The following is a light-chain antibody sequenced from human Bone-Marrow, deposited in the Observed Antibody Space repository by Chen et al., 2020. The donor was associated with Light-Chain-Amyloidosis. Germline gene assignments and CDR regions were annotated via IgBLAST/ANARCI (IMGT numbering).Light chain of an antibody. CDR1: SSNIGINY. J-gene: IGLJ1*01. CDR3: AAWDGSLSGYV. V-gene: IGLV1-47*01. Sequence: QSVLTQPPSASGPPGQRVTLSCSGASSNIGINYVYWYQHCPGAAPKLLIHRNNQRPSGVPDRFSASKSGTSAFLAISGLRSEDEADYYCAAWDGSLSGYVFGTGTKVIVL. CDR2: RNN.